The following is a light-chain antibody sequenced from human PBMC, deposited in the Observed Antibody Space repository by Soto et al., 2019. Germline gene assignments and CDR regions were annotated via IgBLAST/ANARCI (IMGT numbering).Light chain of an antibody. J-gene: IGKJ1*01. CDR2: KAS. V-gene: IGKV1-5*03. CDR3: QQNNSYST. Sequence: QMTQSPSTLSASVGDTVTITCRASQSISTWLAWYQQKPGKAPKLLIYKASTLESGVPSRFRGSRSRTEFTLTISSLQPDDFATNYCQQNNSYSTFGQGNKVEIK. CDR1: QSISTW.